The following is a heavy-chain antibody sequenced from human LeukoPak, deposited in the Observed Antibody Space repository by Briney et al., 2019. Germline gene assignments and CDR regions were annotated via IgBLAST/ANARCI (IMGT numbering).Heavy chain of an antibody. Sequence: PSETLSLTCAVYGGSFSGYYWSWIRQPPGKGLGWIGEINHSGSTNYNPSLKSRVTISVDTSKNQFSLKLSSVTAADTAVYYCARRRGYSYGPFDYWGQGTLVTVSS. CDR1: GGSFSGYY. CDR3: ARRRGYSYGPFDY. CDR2: INHSGST. V-gene: IGHV4-34*01. J-gene: IGHJ4*02. D-gene: IGHD5-18*01.